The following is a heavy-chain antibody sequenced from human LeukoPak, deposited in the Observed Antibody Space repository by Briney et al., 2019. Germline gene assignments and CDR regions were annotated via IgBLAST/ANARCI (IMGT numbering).Heavy chain of an antibody. Sequence: GGSLRLSCAASGFTFSSYSMNWVRQAPGKGLEWVSSISSSSSYIYYADSVKGRFTISRDNAKNSLYLQMNSLRAEDTAVYYCASGASVYCSGGSCYPDYWGQGTLVTVS. CDR3: ASGASVYCSGGSCYPDY. D-gene: IGHD2-15*01. V-gene: IGHV3-21*01. CDR2: ISSSSSYI. J-gene: IGHJ4*02. CDR1: GFTFSSYS.